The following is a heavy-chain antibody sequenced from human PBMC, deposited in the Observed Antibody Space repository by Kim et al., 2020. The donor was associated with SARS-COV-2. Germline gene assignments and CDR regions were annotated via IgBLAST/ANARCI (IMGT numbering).Heavy chain of an antibody. CDR3: ASLRPAGGWYRNTHYYFDY. J-gene: IGHJ4*02. Sequence: GGSLRLSCAASGFTVSSNYMSWVRQAPGKGLEWVSVIYSGGSTYYADSVKGRFTISRDNSKNTLYLQMNSLRAEDTAVYYCASLRPAGGWYRNTHYYFDYWGQGTLVTVSS. CDR1: GFTVSSNY. V-gene: IGHV3-53*01. D-gene: IGHD6-19*01. CDR2: IYSGGST.